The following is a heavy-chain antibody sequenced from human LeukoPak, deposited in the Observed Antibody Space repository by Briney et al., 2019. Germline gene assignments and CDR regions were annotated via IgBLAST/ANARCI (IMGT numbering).Heavy chain of an antibody. Sequence: GGSLRLSCAASGFTFSSYSMNWVRQAPGKGLEWVSSISSSSSYIYYADSGKGRFTISRDNAKNSLYLQMNSLRAEDTAVYYCASSLVVVPAAITDYWGQGTLVTVSS. CDR2: ISSSSSYI. CDR1: GFTFSSYS. V-gene: IGHV3-21*01. J-gene: IGHJ4*02. D-gene: IGHD2-2*01. CDR3: ASSLVVVPAAITDY.